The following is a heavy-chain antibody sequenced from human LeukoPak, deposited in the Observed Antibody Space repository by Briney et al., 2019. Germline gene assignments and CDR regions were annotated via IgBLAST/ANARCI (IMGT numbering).Heavy chain of an antibody. CDR1: GYTFTSYD. D-gene: IGHD5-12*01. CDR3: AREDIVATTAAYYYYGMDV. J-gene: IGHJ6*02. V-gene: IGHV1-8*01. CDR2: MNPNSGNT. Sequence: ASVKVSCKASGYTFTSYDINWVRQATGQGLEWMGWMNPNSGNTGYAQKFQGRVTMTRNTSISTAYVELSSLRSEDTAVYYCAREDIVATTAAYYYYGMDVWGQGTTVTVSS.